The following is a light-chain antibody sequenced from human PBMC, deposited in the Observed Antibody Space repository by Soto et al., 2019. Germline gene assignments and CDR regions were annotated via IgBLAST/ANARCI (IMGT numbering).Light chain of an antibody. Sequence: QAVVTQPPPVFGSPGQSIALSCFGTSNEVCAYDYVSWYQQHPDRATKLMIYEVSNRPSGVSNRFSGSKSVNTATLTISGLQAEDEADYYCSSYTSSSTRVFGTGTKVTVL. CDR3: SSYTSSSTRV. J-gene: IGLJ1*01. V-gene: IGLV2-14*03. CDR2: EVS. CDR1: SNEVCAYDY.